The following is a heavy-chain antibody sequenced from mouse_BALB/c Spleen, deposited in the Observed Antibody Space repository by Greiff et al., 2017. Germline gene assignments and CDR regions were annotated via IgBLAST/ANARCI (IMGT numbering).Heavy chain of an antibody. Sequence: VQGVESGPELVRPGVSVKISCKGSGYTFTDYAMHWVKQSHAKSLEWIGVISTYYGNTNYNQKFKGKATMTVDKSSSTAYMELARLTSEDSAIYYCARWRYDYFDYWGQGTTLTVSS. CDR3: ARWRYDYFDY. J-gene: IGHJ2*01. V-gene: IGHV1-67*01. CDR1: GYTFTDYA. D-gene: IGHD2-14*01. CDR2: ISTYYGNT.